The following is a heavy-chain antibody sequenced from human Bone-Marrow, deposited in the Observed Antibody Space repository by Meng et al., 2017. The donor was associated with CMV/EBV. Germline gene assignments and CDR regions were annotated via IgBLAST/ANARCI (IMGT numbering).Heavy chain of an antibody. J-gene: IGHJ6*02. CDR1: GFSLSTSGMR. CDR2: IDWDDDK. CDR3: ARLGDGRAYYYYYYGMDV. V-gene: IGHV2-70D*14. Sequence: SGPTLVKPTQTLTLTCTFSGFSLSTSGMRVSWIRQPPGKALEWLARIDWDDDKFYSTSLKTRLTISKDTSKNQVVLTMTNMDPVDTATYYCARLGDGRAYYYYYYGMDVWGQGTTVTVSS. D-gene: IGHD6-19*01.